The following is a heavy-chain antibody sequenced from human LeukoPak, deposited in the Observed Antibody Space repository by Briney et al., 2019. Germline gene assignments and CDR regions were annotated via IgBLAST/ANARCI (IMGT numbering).Heavy chain of an antibody. J-gene: IGHJ4*02. D-gene: IGHD6-19*01. V-gene: IGHV3-7*01. CDR2: IKQDGSET. CDR3: ARQRGSGCLDY. Sequence: PGGSLRLSCAASRFTLSNYWMSWVPQAPGKGLEWVANIKQDGSETYYVDSVKGRFTISRDNAKNSLSLQMNSLRAEDTAVYYCARQRGSGCLDYWGQGTLVTDSS. CDR1: RFTLSNYW.